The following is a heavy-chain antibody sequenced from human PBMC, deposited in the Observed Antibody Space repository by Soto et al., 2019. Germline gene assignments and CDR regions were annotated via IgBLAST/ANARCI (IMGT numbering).Heavy chain of an antibody. CDR1: GFSLSTSGVG. D-gene: IGHD3-16*01. CDR3: AHIPSLPNYYYYGMDV. Sequence: SGPTLVNPTQTLTLTCTFSGFSLSTSGVGVGWIRQPPGKALEWLALIYWNDDKRYSPSLKSRLTITKDTPKNQVVLTMTNMDPVDTATYYCAHIPSLPNYYYYGMDVWGQGTTVTVSS. CDR2: IYWNDDK. J-gene: IGHJ6*02. V-gene: IGHV2-5*01.